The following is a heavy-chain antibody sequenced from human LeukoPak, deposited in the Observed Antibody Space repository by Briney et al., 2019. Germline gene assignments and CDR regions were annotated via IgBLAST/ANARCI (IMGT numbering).Heavy chain of an antibody. V-gene: IGHV3-23*01. CDR1: GFTFSSYA. J-gene: IGHJ4*02. CDR2: ISGSGGST. Sequence: GSLRLSCAASGFTFSSYAMSWVRQAPGKGLEWVSAISGSGGSTYYADSVKGRFTISRDNSKNTLYLQMNSLRAEDTAVYYCANEGSYYGSGSYYFDYWGQGTLVTVSS. D-gene: IGHD3-10*01. CDR3: ANEGSYYGSGSYYFDY.